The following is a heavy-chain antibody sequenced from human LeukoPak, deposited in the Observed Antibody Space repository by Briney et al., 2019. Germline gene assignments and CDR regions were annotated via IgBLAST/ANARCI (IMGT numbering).Heavy chain of an antibody. CDR2: ISSSGSTI. CDR1: GFTFSSYE. V-gene: IGHV3-48*03. D-gene: IGHD6-13*01. J-gene: IGHJ4*02. Sequence: GGSLRLSCAASGFTFSSYEMNWVRQAPGKGLEWVSYISSSGSTIYYADSVKGRFTISRDNAKNSLYLQMNSLRAEDTAVYYCARDCGFHSSSKFDYWGRGTLVTVSS. CDR3: ARDCGFHSSSKFDY.